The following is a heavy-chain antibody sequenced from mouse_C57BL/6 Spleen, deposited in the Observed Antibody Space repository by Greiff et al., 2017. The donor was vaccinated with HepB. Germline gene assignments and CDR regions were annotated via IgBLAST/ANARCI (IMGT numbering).Heavy chain of an antibody. Sequence: QVQLQQSGAELVKPGASVKLSCKASGYTFTSYWMQWVKQRPGQGLEWIGEIDPSDSYTNYNQKFKGKATLTVDTSSSTAYMQLSSLTSEDSAVYYCARSGYGSWFAYWGQGTLVTVSA. J-gene: IGHJ3*01. CDR1: GYTFTSYW. D-gene: IGHD2-2*01. CDR2: IDPSDSYT. CDR3: ARSGYGSWFAY. V-gene: IGHV1-50*01.